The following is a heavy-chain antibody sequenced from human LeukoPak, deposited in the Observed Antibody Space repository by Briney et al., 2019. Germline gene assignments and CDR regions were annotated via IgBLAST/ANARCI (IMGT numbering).Heavy chain of an antibody. CDR2: IKSDGST. D-gene: IGHD3-22*01. J-gene: IGHJ1*01. CDR1: GFTFSSFW. CDR3: ARAPSEIGGYYPEYFRH. V-gene: IGHV3-74*01. Sequence: GGSLRLSCAASGFTFSSFWMHWVRQAPGKGLVWVSRIKSDGSTNYADSVKGRFTISRDNAKNTVSLQMNSLRVEDTGVYYCARAPSEIGGYYPEYFRHWGQGTLVAVSS.